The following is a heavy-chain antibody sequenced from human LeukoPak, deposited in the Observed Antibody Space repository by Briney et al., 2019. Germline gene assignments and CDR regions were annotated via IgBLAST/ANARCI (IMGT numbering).Heavy chain of an antibody. V-gene: IGHV4-4*02. CDR3: ASPWAAGY. CDR1: GDSISSSNW. D-gene: IGHD6-13*01. J-gene: IGHJ4*02. CDR2: IYHRGRT. Sequence: SGTLSLTCAVSGDSISSSNWWSWVRQSPGKGLEWIGEIYHRGRTNYNPSLKSRVTISVDTSKNQFSLKLSSVTAADTAVYYCASPWAAGYWGQGTLVTVSS.